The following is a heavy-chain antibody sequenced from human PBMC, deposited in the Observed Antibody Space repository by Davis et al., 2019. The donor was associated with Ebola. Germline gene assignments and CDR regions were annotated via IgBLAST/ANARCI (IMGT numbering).Heavy chain of an antibody. J-gene: IGHJ5*02. CDR1: GFTFSSYE. CDR3: ARVVLAEGDT. Sequence: PGGSLRLSCAASGFTFSSYEMNWVRQAPGKGLEWVSYISSSGSTIYYADSVKGRFTISRDNGKNSLYLQMKGLRAEDTAVYYCARVVLAEGDTWGQGTLVTVSS. CDR2: ISSSGSTI. V-gene: IGHV3-48*03. D-gene: IGHD2-8*01.